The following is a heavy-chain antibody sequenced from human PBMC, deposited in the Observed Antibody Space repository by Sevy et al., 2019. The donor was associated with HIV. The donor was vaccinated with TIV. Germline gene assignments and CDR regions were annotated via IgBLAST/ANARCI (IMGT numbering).Heavy chain of an antibody. Sequence: SETLSLTCAVYGGSFSGYYWSWIRQPPGKGLEWIGEINHSGSTNYNPSLKSRVTISVDTSKNQFSLRLSSVTAADTAVYYCARGPSLCQPAAPQSTPVDYWGQGTLVTVSS. V-gene: IGHV4-34*01. CDR3: ARGPSLCQPAAPQSTPVDY. J-gene: IGHJ4*02. CDR2: INHSGST. CDR1: GGSFSGYY. D-gene: IGHD6-13*01.